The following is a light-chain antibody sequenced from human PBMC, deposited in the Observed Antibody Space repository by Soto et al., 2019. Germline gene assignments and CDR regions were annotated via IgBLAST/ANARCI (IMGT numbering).Light chain of an antibody. J-gene: IGKJ4*01. Sequence: EIVMTQSPATLSVSPGERATLSCRASQSVSSNLAWYQQKPGQAPWLLIYGASTRATGIPARFSGSGSGTEFTLTISSLQSEDFAVYYCQQSNNWPDTFGGGTKVEIK. CDR3: QQSNNWPDT. CDR2: GAS. V-gene: IGKV3-15*01. CDR1: QSVSSN.